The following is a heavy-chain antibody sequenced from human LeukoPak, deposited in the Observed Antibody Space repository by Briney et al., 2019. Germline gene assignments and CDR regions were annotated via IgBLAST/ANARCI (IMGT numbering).Heavy chain of an antibody. CDR1: GFTFSSYE. J-gene: IGHJ4*02. CDR2: ISSSGSTI. Sequence: PGGSLRLSCAASGFTFSSYEMNWVRQAPGKGLEWVLYISSSGSTISYADSVKGRLTFSRDKDKNSLYMQMNSLRAEDTAVYYCARDQVTTSDLLGYWGQGTLVTVSS. CDR3: ARDQVTTSDLLGY. V-gene: IGHV3-48*03. D-gene: IGHD4-17*01.